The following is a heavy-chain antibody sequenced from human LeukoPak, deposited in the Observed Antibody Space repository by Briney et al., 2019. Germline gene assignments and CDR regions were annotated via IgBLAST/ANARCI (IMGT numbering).Heavy chain of an antibody. CDR1: GDSVTSYY. J-gene: IGHJ4*02. Sequence: SETLSLACSVSGDSVTSYYWSWIRQPPGKGLEWIGYVSSDGTTNYTPSLRSRVIMSVDTAKNHISLSLTSLTAADTAIYYCARLDCTGDGCYNHWGQGTLVTVSS. CDR2: VSSDGTT. D-gene: IGHD2-8*02. V-gene: IGHV4-59*08. CDR3: ARLDCTGDGCYNH.